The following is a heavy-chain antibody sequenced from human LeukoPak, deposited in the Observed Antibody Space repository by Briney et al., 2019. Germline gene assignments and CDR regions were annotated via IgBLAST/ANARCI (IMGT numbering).Heavy chain of an antibody. V-gene: IGHV5-51*01. CDR2: IYPGDSDI. D-gene: IGHD3-3*01. CDR1: GYRFTSDW. CDR3: ARQATPYDFWSGNYYYYMDV. J-gene: IGHJ6*03. Sequence: GESLKISCKGSGYRFTSDWIAWVRHIPGKGLEWIGIIYPGDSDITYSPSCQGQVTTSADKSISTAYLQWSSLKASETGMYYSARQATPYDFWSGNYYYYMDVWGKGTTVTVSS.